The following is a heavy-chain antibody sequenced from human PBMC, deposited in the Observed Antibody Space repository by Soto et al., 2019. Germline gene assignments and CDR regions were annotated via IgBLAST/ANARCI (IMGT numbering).Heavy chain of an antibody. Sequence: EASVKVSCKASGYTFTSYYMHWVRQAPGQGLEWMGIINPSGGSTSYAQKFQGRVTMTRDTSTSTVYMEVSSLRPEDTAMYYCVKDSPIGSVFSGHDDIDSWGQGTPVTVSS. J-gene: IGHJ4*02. CDR1: GYTFTSYY. D-gene: IGHD5-12*01. CDR2: INPSGGST. V-gene: IGHV1-46*01. CDR3: VKDSPIGSVFSGHDDIDS.